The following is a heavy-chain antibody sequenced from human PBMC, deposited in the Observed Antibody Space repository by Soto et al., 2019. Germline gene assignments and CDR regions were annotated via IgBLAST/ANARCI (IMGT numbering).Heavy chain of an antibody. Sequence: QVQLQQWGAGLLKPSETLSLTCAVYGGSFSGYYWSWIRQPPRKGLEWIGEINHSGSTNYNPSLKGPVTISVDTSKNQFSMRLSSVTAADTAVYYCARGGREVRGVINSPAHKYWGQGTLVTVSS. CDR2: INHSGST. CDR3: ARGGREVRGVINSPAHKY. CDR1: GGSFSGYY. V-gene: IGHV4-34*01. J-gene: IGHJ4*02. D-gene: IGHD3-10*01.